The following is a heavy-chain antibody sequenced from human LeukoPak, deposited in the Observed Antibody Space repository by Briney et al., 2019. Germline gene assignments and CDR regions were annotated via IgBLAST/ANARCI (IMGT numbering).Heavy chain of an antibody. J-gene: IGHJ5*02. CDR3: ARTVKVVLRITSRVTTTTTHNRLHP. V-gene: IGHV3-23*01. D-gene: IGHD4-17*01. Sequence: GGSLRLSCEVSGFDFRIFGVAWVRQAPGKGLEWVSTISGTGATTDYADSVEGRFTISRDNCRHTVDRQMLRVAAEHTGVYFGARTVKVVLRITSRVTTTTTHNRLHPWGLGTVVTVSS. CDR2: ISGTGATT. CDR1: GFDFRIFG.